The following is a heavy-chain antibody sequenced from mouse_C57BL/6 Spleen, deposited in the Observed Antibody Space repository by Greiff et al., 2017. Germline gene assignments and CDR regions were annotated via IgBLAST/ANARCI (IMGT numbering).Heavy chain of an antibody. CDR1: GFTFSSYG. CDR3: ARISLWDEAPGFAY. Sequence: DVHLVESGGDLVKPGGSLKLSCAASGFTFSSYGMSWVRQTPDKRLEWVATISSGGSYTYYPDRVKGRFTISRDNAKNTLYLQMSSLKSEDTAMYYCARISLWDEAPGFAYGGQGTLVTVSA. V-gene: IGHV5-6*01. D-gene: IGHD4-1*01. J-gene: IGHJ3*01. CDR2: ISSGGSYT.